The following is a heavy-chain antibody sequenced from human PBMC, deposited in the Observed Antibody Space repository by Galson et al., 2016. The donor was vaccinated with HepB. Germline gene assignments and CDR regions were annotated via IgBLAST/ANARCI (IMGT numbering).Heavy chain of an antibody. J-gene: IGHJ4*02. CDR2: VYYNGTT. CDR1: GDSISSRSHY. Sequence: SETLSLTCTVSGDSISSRSHYWGWIRQPPGKGLEWIGHVYYNGTTYYKPSLKSRLTISVDTSKNQFSLKLRSVTAADTALYYCARWAIFGVTINYWGQGTLVAVSS. V-gene: IGHV4-39*01. D-gene: IGHD3-3*01. CDR3: ARWAIFGVTINY.